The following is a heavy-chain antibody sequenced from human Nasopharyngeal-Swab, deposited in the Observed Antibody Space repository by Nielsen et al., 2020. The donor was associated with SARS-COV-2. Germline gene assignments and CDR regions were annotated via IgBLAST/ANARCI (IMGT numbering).Heavy chain of an antibody. D-gene: IGHD2-2*03. Sequence: SETLSLTCTVSGGSISSYYWSWIRQPPGKGLEWIGYIYYSGSTNYKPSLKSRVTISVDTYKNQFSLKLSSVTAADTAVYYCARTGDLDIVVVPAALWAFDIWGQGTMVTVSS. J-gene: IGHJ3*02. CDR2: IYYSGST. CDR1: GGSISSYY. V-gene: IGHV4-59*01. CDR3: ARTGDLDIVVVPAALWAFDI.